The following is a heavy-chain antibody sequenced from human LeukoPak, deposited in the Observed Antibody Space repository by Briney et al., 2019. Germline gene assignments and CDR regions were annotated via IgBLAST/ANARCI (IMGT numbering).Heavy chain of an antibody. CDR2: ISNDSVDK. Sequence: GGSLRLSCVVSGFTFSDYYMSWIRQVPGKGLEWVSYISNDSVDKYYVDSVRGRFTISRDNAKKSMYLQMSGLRVEDTAVYYCARRDWVSGAVRAFDIWGQGTMFTVSS. CDR1: GFTFSDYY. J-gene: IGHJ3*02. CDR3: ARRDWVSGAVRAFDI. V-gene: IGHV3-11*04. D-gene: IGHD3-3*01.